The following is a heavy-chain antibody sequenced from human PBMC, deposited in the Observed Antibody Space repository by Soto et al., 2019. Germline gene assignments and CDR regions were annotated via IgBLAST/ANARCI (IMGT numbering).Heavy chain of an antibody. CDR2: IWYDGSNK. Sequence: GGSLRLSCAASGFTFSSYGMHWVRQAPGKGLEWVAVIWYDGSNKYYADSVKGRFTISRDNSKNTLYLQMNSLRAEDTAVYYCARGQWLDYFDYWGQGTLVTVSS. J-gene: IGHJ4*02. CDR3: ARGQWLDYFDY. D-gene: IGHD6-19*01. V-gene: IGHV3-33*01. CDR1: GFTFSSYG.